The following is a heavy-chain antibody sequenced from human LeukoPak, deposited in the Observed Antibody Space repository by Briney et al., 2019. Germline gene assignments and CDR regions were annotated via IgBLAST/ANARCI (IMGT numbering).Heavy chain of an antibody. CDR2: IYHSGST. CDR1: GFTFSRSWM. J-gene: IGHJ3*02. D-gene: IGHD5-12*01. V-gene: IGHV4-38-2*01. Sequence: GSLRLSCAASGFTFSRSWMSWVRQGPGKGLEWIGSIYHSGSTYYNPSLKSRVTISVDTSKNQFSLELNSVIAADTAVYYCARQVATKGEWAFDIWGQGTLVTVSS. CDR3: ARQVATKGEWAFDI.